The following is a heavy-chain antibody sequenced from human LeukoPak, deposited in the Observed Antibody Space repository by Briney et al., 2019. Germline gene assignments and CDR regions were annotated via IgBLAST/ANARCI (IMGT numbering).Heavy chain of an antibody. CDR2: FDPEDGET. D-gene: IGHD6-19*01. J-gene: IGHJ4*02. V-gene: IGHV1-24*01. CDR3: AYKGIAVAGTMAPGYFDY. Sequence: GASVKVSCKVSGYTLTELSMHWVRQAPGKGLEWMGGFDPEDGETIYAQKFQGWVTMARDTSISTAYMELSRLRSDDTAVYYCAYKGIAVAGTMAPGYFDYWGQGTLVTVSS. CDR1: GYTLTELS.